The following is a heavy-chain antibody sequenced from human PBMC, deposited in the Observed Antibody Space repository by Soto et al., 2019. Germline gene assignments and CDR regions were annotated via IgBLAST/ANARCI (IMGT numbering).Heavy chain of an antibody. Sequence: QVQLVESGGGVVQPGRSLRLSCAASGFTFSSYGMHWVRQAPGKGLVWVAVVWYDGSNKYYADSVKGRFTISRDNSKNTLYLQMNSLRAEDTAGYYCARRWGYDAFDIWGQGTMGTVSS. CDR2: VWYDGSNK. J-gene: IGHJ3*02. V-gene: IGHV3-33*01. D-gene: IGHD3-16*01. CDR3: ARRWGYDAFDI. CDR1: GFTFSSYG.